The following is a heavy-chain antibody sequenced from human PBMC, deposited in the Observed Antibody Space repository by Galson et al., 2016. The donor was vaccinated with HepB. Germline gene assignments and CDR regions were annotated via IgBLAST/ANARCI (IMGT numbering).Heavy chain of an antibody. CDR1: GFTFSSYN. J-gene: IGHJ4*02. Sequence: SLRLSCAASGFTFSSYNMNWVRQAPGRGLEWVSYISSSSTYIYYTDSVKGRFTISRDNAKNSLYLQMNSLRAEDTAVYYCARDRDRSNWDCDFWGQGTLVTVSS. CDR3: ARDRDRSNWDCDF. V-gene: IGHV3-21*01. CDR2: ISSSSTYI. D-gene: IGHD1-1*01.